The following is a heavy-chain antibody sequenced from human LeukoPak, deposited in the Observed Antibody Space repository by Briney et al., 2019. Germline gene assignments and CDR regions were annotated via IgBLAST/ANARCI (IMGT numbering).Heavy chain of an antibody. CDR3: ARETYYYGSGDYYYYMDV. V-gene: IGHV4-39*07. CDR1: GGSISSDSYY. J-gene: IGHJ6*03. CDR2: VYYSGST. D-gene: IGHD3-10*01. Sequence: SETLSLTCTVSGGSISSDSYYWGWIRQPPGKGLEWIGSVYYSGSTYYNPSLKSRVTISVDTSKNQFSLKLSSVTAADTAVYYCARETYYYGSGDYYYYMDVWGKGTTVTISS.